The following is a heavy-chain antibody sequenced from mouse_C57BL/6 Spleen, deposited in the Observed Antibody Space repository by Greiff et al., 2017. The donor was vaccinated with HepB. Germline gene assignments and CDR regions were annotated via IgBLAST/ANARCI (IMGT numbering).Heavy chain of an antibody. CDR2: IYPGSGST. V-gene: IGHV1-55*01. CDR3: ARFVGYYGSSLYAMDY. D-gene: IGHD1-1*01. Sequence: QVQLQQPGAELVKPGASVKMSCKASGYTFTSYWITWVKQRPGQGLEWIGDIYPGSGSTNYNEKFKSKATLTVDTSSSTAYMQLSSLTSEDSAVYYCARFVGYYGSSLYAMDYWGQGTSVTVSS. CDR1: GYTFTSYW. J-gene: IGHJ4*01.